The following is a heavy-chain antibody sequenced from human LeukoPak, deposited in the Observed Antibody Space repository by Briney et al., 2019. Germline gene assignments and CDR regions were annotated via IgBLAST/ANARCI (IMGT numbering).Heavy chain of an antibody. V-gene: IGHV3-74*01. CDR3: ARGYYYDRSGLDY. D-gene: IGHD3-22*01. J-gene: IGHJ4*02. CDR2: INSDGSST. CDR1: GFSFSNYW. Sequence: PWGSLRLSCAASGFSFSNYWMHWVRQAPGKGLVWVSRINSDGSSTGYADSVKGRFTISRNNAKNTLYVQMNSLRAEDTAVYYCARGYYYDRSGLDYWGQGTLVAVSS.